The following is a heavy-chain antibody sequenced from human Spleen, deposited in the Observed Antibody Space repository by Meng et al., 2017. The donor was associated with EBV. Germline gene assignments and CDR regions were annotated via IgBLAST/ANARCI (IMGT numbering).Heavy chain of an antibody. CDR3: ARLGGLEGATKDY. J-gene: IGHJ4*02. V-gene: IGHV1-69*01. CDR2: IIPIFGTA. Sequence: QGQVVRAGAEVKKPGSSVKVSVKASGGTFSSYAISWVRQAPGQGLEWMGGIIPIFGTANYAQKFQGRVTITADESTSTAYMELSSLRSEDTAVYYCARLGGLEGATKDYWGQGTLVTVSS. D-gene: IGHD1-26*01. CDR1: GGTFSSYA.